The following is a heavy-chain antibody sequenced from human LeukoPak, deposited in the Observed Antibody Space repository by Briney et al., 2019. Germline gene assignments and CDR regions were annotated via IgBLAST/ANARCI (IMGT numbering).Heavy chain of an antibody. CDR1: GGSISSSNYY. CDR2: IYYSGST. Sequence: SETLSLTCTVSGGSISSSNYYWGWIRQPPGKGLEWIGSIYYSGSTYYNPSLKSRVTISVDTSKNQSSLKLSSVTAADTAVYYCARLEQWLGQYYFDYWGQGTLVTVSS. CDR3: ARLEQWLGQYYFDY. D-gene: IGHD6-19*01. J-gene: IGHJ4*02. V-gene: IGHV4-39*07.